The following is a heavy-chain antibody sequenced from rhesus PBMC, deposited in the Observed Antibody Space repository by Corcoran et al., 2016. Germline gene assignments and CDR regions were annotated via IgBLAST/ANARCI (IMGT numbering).Heavy chain of an antibody. CDR3: ARLVAGSGLDS. V-gene: IGHV4-147*01. D-gene: IGHD6-37*01. CDR1: AGSMSSNY. J-gene: IGHJ6*01. CDR2: IHGGSGSA. Sequence: QVLLQESGPGLVKPSETLFRTCTVSAGSMSSNYWSWIRQSPGKGLEWIGYIHGGSGSASYNPSLKSRVTFSRDTSKNQFSLKLTSVTAADTAVYYCARLVAGSGLDSWGQGVVVTVSS.